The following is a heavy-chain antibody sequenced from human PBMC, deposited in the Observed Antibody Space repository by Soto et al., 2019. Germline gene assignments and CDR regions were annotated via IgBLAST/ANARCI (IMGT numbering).Heavy chain of an antibody. CDR2: ISSSSSTI. J-gene: IGHJ4*02. D-gene: IGHD6-19*01. CDR3: ARDLAVAALDY. V-gene: IGHV3-48*01. CDR1: GFTCSSYS. Sequence: PGGSLRLSCAASGFTCSSYSMNWVRKAPGKGLEWVSYISSSSSTIYYADSVKGRFTISRDNAKNSLYLQMDSLRAEDTAVYYCARDLAVAALDYWGQGTLVTVSS.